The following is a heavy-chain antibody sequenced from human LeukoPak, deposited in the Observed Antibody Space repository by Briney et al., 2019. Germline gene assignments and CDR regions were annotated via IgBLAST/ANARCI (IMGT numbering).Heavy chain of an antibody. CDR1: GASISSGDYL. CDR2: IYYSGST. V-gene: IGHV4-30-4*01. J-gene: IGHJ3*02. D-gene: IGHD3-3*01. CDR3: AREADYDFWSGQRAFDI. Sequence: PSQTLSLTCTVSGASISSGDYLWSWIRQPPGMGLEWIGNIYYSGSTNYNASLKSRVTISIDTSKNQFSLNLSTVTAADTAVYYCAREADYDFWSGQRAFDIWGQGTMVTVSS.